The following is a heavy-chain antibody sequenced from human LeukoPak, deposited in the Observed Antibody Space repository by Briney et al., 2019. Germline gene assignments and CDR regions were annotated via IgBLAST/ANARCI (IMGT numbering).Heavy chain of an antibody. CDR1: GASVSSDNW. J-gene: IGHJ4*02. D-gene: IGHD5-24*01. CDR3: STRDQSRTDVVPPDY. CDR2: IHQRGNT. V-gene: IGHV4/OR15-8*02. Sequence: SETLSLTCVVSGASVSSDNWWTWVRQPPGKGLEWIGEIHQRGNTNYNPSLTGRVTISIDRSRNYLSLNLRYVAAADTAVYYCSTRDQSRTDVVPPDYWGQGILVTVSS.